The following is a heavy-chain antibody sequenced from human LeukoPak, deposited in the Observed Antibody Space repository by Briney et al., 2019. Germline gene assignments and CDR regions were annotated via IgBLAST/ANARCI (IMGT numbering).Heavy chain of an antibody. V-gene: IGHV3-23*01. CDR1: GFTSSSYA. D-gene: IGHD1-26*01. J-gene: IGHJ4*02. CDR3: ARASGSYIFDY. CDR2: ISGSGGST. Sequence: GGSLRLSCAASGFTSSSYAMSWVRQAPGKGLEWVSAISGSGGSTYYADSVKGRFTISRDNSKNTLYLQMNSLRAEDTAVYYCARASGSYIFDYWGQGTLVTVSS.